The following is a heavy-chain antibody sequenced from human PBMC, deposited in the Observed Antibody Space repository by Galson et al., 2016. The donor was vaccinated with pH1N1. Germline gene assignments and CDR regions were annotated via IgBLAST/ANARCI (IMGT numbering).Heavy chain of an antibody. V-gene: IGHV4-61*02. Sequence: TLSLTCTVSGDSISTGTYYWSWIRQPAGKGLEWLGRISTRGSTTYNPSLQSRFIISVDTSRNQFSLKLNSVTAADTALYYCARVKILTGYYHPYYVDYWGHGTLVTVSS. CDR3: ARVKILTGYYHPYYVDY. CDR2: ISTRGST. D-gene: IGHD3-9*01. J-gene: IGHJ4*01. CDR1: GDSISTGTYY.